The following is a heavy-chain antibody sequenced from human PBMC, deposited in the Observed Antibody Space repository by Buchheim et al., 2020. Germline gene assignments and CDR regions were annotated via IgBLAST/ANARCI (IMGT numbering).Heavy chain of an antibody. CDR2: IKQDGSEK. CDR1: GFTFTTYY. CDR3: ARVGRQLERRNAFDI. V-gene: IGHV3-7*01. Sequence: EVQLVESGGGLVQPGGSLRLSCVASGFTFTTYYMSWVRQAPGKGLEWVANIKQDGSEKYYVDSVKGRFTISRDNAKNSLYLQMNSLRAEDTAVYYCARVGRQLERRNAFDIWGQGT. J-gene: IGHJ3*02. D-gene: IGHD1-1*01.